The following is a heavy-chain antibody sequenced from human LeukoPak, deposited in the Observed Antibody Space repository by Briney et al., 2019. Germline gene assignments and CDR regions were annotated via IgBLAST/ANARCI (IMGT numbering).Heavy chain of an antibody. CDR2: INNDGSGT. V-gene: IGHV3-74*01. CDR3: ARGPYYYDSSGYPSH. CDR1: GFSFNNYW. D-gene: IGHD3-22*01. Sequence: GGSLRLSCAASGFSFNNYWMTWVRQAPGKGPVWVSRINNDGSGTSYADSVKGRFTVSRDNAKTTLYLQMNSLRAEDTAVYYCARGPYYYDSSGYPSHWGQGTLVTVSS. J-gene: IGHJ4*02.